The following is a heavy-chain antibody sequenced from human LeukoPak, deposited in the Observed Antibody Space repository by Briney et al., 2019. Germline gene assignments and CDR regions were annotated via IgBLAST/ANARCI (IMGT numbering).Heavy chain of an antibody. CDR2: ISGNGDST. V-gene: IGHV3-23*01. J-gene: IGHJ2*01. Sequence: GGSLRLSCAASGFTFRSYAMSWVRQAPGKGLEWVSGISGNGDSTYYADSVKGRFTISRDNSKNTLFLQMNSLRAEDTAVYYCAKKRGHSENGGYFDLWGRGTLVTVSS. CDR1: GFTFRSYA. CDR3: AKKRGHSENGGYFDL. D-gene: IGHD1-26*01.